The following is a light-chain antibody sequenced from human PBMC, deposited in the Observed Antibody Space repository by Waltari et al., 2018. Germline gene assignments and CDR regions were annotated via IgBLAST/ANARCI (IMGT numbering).Light chain of an antibody. V-gene: IGLV2-14*01. CDR3: SSYTSRNTLL. J-gene: IGLJ2*01. Sequence: QSALNQPASVCGAPGQSITISCNGTSSDVGGFEYVSCYQQHPNKAPKLLIYEFNNRPSGVSNRFSGSKSGNTASLTISGLQAEDEADYYCSSYTSRNTLLFGGGTKLTAL. CDR1: SSDVGGFEY. CDR2: EFN.